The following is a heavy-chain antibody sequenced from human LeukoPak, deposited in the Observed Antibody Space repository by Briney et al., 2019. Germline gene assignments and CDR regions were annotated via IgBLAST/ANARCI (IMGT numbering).Heavy chain of an antibody. D-gene: IGHD3-3*01. CDR1: GFTFSNAW. CDR3: TTDLVGFGDLNY. CDR2: IKSKTDGGTT. J-gene: IGHJ4*02. V-gene: IGHV3-15*01. Sequence: GGSPRLSCAASGFTFSNAWMSWVRQAPGKGLEWVGRIKSKTDGGTTDYAAPVKGRFTISRDDSKNTLYLQMNSLKTEDTAVYYCTTDLVGFGDLNYWGQGTLVTVSS.